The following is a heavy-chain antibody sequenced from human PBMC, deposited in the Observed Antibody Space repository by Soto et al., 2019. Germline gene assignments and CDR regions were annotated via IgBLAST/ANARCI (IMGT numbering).Heavy chain of an antibody. D-gene: IGHD3-22*01. CDR3: ARDSSGYYPDAFDI. CDR2: IIPIFGTA. CDR1: GVTFSSYA. V-gene: IGHV1-69*13. J-gene: IGHJ3*02. Sequence: SVKVSCKASGVTFSSYAISWGRQAPGQGLGWMGGIIPIFGTANYAQKFQGRVTITADESTSTAYMELSSLRSEDTAVYYCARDSSGYYPDAFDIWGQGTMVTVSS.